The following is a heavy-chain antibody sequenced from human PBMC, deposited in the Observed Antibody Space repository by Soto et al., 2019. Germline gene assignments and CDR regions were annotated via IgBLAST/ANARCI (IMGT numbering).Heavy chain of an antibody. CDR1: GGSISSGDYY. Sequence: SETLSLTCTVSGGSISSGDYYWSWIRQPPGKGLEWIGYIYYSGTTYYNPSLKSRVTISVDTSKNQFSLKVNSVTAADTAVYYCARALIQLWPHYYYGMDVWGQGTTVTVSS. J-gene: IGHJ6*02. CDR2: IYYSGTT. D-gene: IGHD5-18*01. CDR3: ARALIQLWPHYYYGMDV. V-gene: IGHV4-30-4*01.